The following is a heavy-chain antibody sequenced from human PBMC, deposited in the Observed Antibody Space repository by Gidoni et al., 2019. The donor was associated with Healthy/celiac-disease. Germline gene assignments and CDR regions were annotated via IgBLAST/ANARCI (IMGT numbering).Heavy chain of an antibody. Sequence: QVQLVESGGGVVQPGRSLRLSCAASGFTFSSYAMHWVRQAPGKGLEWVAVISYDGSNKYYADSVKGRFTISRDNSKNTLYLQMNSLRAEDTAVYYCARDTFNCSGGSCYWGVFDYWGQGTLVTVSS. V-gene: IGHV3-30-3*01. D-gene: IGHD2-15*01. CDR3: ARDTFNCSGGSCYWGVFDY. CDR1: GFTFSSYA. CDR2: ISYDGSNK. J-gene: IGHJ4*02.